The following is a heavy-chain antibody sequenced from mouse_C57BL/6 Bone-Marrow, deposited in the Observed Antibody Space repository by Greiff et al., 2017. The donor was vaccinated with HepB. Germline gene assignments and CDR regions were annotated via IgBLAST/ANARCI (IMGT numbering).Heavy chain of an antibody. V-gene: IGHV6-3*01. Sequence: EVHLVESGGGLVQPGGSMKLSCVASGFTFSNYWMNWVRQSPEKGLEWVAQIRLKSDNYATHYAESVKGRFTISRDDSKSSVYLQMNNLRAEDTGIYYCTDYYYGSSPYFDYWGQGTTLTVSS. J-gene: IGHJ2*01. CDR3: TDYYYGSSPYFDY. CDR1: GFTFSNYW. CDR2: IRLKSDNYAT. D-gene: IGHD1-1*01.